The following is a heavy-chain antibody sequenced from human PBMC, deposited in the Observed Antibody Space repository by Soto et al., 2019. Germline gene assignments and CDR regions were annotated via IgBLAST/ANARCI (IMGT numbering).Heavy chain of an antibody. CDR1: GFTVSSYG. V-gene: IGHV3-30*18. Sequence: GGSLRLSCAASGFTVSSYGIHWVRQPPGKGLEWVAVISYDGSHKFYADSVKGRFTLSRDVSKGTLYLQMNSLRAEDTAVYYCAKEMFPQTVLDRSSPWGDYWGPGTLVTVSS. CDR2: ISYDGSHK. CDR3: AKEMFPQTVLDRSSPWGDY. D-gene: IGHD3-22*01. J-gene: IGHJ4*02.